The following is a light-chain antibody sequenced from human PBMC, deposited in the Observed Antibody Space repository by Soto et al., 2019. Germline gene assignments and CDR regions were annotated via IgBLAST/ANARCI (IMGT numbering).Light chain of an antibody. Sequence: DIQMTQSPSTLSGSVGDRVTITCRASQTISSWLAWYQQKPGKAPKLLIYKASTLKSGVPSRFSGSGSGTEFTLTISSLEPEDFAVYYCQMYDSSLWTFGQGTKVDI. J-gene: IGKJ1*01. CDR1: QTISSW. V-gene: IGKV1-5*03. CDR3: QMYDSSLWT. CDR2: KAS.